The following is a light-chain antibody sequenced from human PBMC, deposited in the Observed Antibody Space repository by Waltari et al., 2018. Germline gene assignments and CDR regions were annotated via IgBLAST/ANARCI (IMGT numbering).Light chain of an antibody. V-gene: IGLV10-54*04. CDR2: RNN. CDR1: SNNVANHG. Sequence: QAGLTQPPSVSKGLRQTATLTCTGNSNNVANHGAAWLQQHLGHPPKLLSYRNNNRPSGISERFSASRSGNTASLTITGLQPEDEADYYCSAWDSSLSAWVFGGGTKLTVL. CDR3: SAWDSSLSAWV. J-gene: IGLJ3*02.